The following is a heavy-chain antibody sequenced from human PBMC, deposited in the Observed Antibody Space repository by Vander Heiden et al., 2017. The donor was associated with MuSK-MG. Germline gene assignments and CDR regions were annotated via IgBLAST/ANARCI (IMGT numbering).Heavy chain of an antibody. Sequence: EVQLVESGGGLVQPGGSLRLSCAASGFTFSSYEMNWVRQAPGKGLEWVSYISSSGSTIYYADSVKGRFTISRDNAKNSLYLQMNSLRAEDTAVYDCARVPDSSSWYGDYYYMDVWGKGTTVTVSS. V-gene: IGHV3-48*03. CDR2: ISSSGSTI. J-gene: IGHJ6*03. CDR1: GFTFSSYE. D-gene: IGHD6-13*01. CDR3: ARVPDSSSWYGDYYYMDV.